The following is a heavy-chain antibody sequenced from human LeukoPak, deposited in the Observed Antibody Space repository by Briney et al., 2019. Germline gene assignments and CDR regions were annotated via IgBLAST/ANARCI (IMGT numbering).Heavy chain of an antibody. CDR3: ARELGHYDILTGYYRGYFDY. V-gene: IGHV1-69*05. CDR1: GGTFSSYA. Sequence: ASVKVSCKASGGTFSSYAISWVRQAPGQGLEWMGGIIPIFGTANYAQTFQGRVTITTDESTSTAYMELSSLRSEDTAVYYCARELGHYDILTGYYRGYFDYWGQGTLVTVSS. D-gene: IGHD3-9*01. J-gene: IGHJ4*02. CDR2: IIPIFGTA.